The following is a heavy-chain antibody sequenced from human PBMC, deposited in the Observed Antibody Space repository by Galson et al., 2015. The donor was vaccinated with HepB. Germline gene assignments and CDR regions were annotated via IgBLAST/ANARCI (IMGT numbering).Heavy chain of an antibody. Sequence: SVKVSCKASGYTFTSYAMHWVRQAPGQRLEWMGWINAGNGNTKYSQKFQGRVTITRDTSASTAYMELSSLRSEDTAVYYCARDLSVGIAARVRGFDPWGQGTLVTVSS. V-gene: IGHV1-3*01. J-gene: IGHJ5*02. CDR2: INAGNGNT. CDR3: ARDLSVGIAARVRGFDP. D-gene: IGHD6-6*01. CDR1: GYTFTSYA.